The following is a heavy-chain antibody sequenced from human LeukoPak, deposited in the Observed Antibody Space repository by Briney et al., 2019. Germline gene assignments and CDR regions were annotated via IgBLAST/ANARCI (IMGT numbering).Heavy chain of an antibody. Sequence: PGGSLRLSCAASGFTFSSYWMHWVRQAPGKGLVWVSRINSDGSNTSYADSVKGRFTISRDNAKNTLYLQMNSLRAEDTAVYYCARDRYCSSTSCHGASFDYWGQGTLVTVSS. J-gene: IGHJ4*02. CDR1: GFTFSSYW. CDR2: INSDGSNT. CDR3: ARDRYCSSTSCHGASFDY. D-gene: IGHD2-2*01. V-gene: IGHV3-74*01.